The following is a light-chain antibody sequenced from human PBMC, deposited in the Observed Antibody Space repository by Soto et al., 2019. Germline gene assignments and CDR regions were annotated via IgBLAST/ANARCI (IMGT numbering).Light chain of an antibody. CDR2: GAS. CDR1: QSVSNNY. CDR3: QHYDSLPIT. Sequence: EIVLTQSPGTLSLSPGERATLSCRASQSVSNNYLAWYQQKPGQAPRLLIYGASSRATGIPDRFSGSGSGTDFTLTISRLEPEYFAVFYCQHYDSLPITFGQGTRLEIK. J-gene: IGKJ5*01. V-gene: IGKV3-20*01.